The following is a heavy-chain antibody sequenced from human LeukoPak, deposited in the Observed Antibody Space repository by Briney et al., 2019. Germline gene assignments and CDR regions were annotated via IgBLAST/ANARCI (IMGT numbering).Heavy chain of an antibody. CDR1: GYTFTNYW. D-gene: IGHD6-19*01. CDR2: IYPGDSDT. CDR3: ARHPLYSSGYIY. J-gene: IGHJ4*02. V-gene: IGHV5-51*01. Sequence: GESLKISCKGSGYTFTNYWIGWVRQMPGKGLEWMGIIYPGDSDTRYSPSFQGQVTISADKSLNTAYLQWSSLKASDTAMYYCARHPLYSSGYIYWGQGTLVTVSS.